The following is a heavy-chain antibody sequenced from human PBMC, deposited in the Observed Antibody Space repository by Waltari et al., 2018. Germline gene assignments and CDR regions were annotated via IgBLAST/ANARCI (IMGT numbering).Heavy chain of an antibody. CDR1: GYSISSGYY. D-gene: IGHD3-10*01. CDR3: RNYYYGSGPSYYFDY. Sequence: QVQLQESGPGLVKPSETLSLTCAVSGYSISSGYYWGWIRQPPGKGLEWIGSMYHSGSTYYNPSLKSRCTISVDMSKNQFSLRLSSVTAADTAVYYCRNYYYGSGPSYYFDYWGQGTLVTVSS. J-gene: IGHJ4*02. CDR2: MYHSGST. V-gene: IGHV4-38-2*01.